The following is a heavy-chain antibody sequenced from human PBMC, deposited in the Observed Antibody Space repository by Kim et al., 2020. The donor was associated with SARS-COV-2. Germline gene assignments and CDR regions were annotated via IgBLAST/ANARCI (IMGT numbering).Heavy chain of an antibody. J-gene: IGHJ4*02. CDR3: AKGGTPSFTDLILRLVTVDY. D-gene: IGHD1-7*01. Sequence: GGSLRLSCAASGFSFSSYAMSWVRQAPGKGLEWVADMKGDGVSTDYADSVKGRFTISRDNSKNTLYLQRNSLRAEDTAVYYCAKGGTPSFTDLILRLVTVDYWGQGTLVTVSS. CDR2: MKGDGVST. V-gene: IGHV3-23*01. CDR1: GFSFSSYA.